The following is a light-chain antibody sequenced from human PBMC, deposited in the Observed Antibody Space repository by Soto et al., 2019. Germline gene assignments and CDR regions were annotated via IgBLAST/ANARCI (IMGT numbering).Light chain of an antibody. Sequence: EIVLTQSPGTLSLSPGERATLSCRASQSVTSNYLVWYQQKPGQAPRLLIYGASSRATGIPDRFSGSGSGTDFTLTISRLEPEDFAVYYCQQYTSSSLTFGGGTKVEIK. J-gene: IGKJ4*01. CDR1: QSVTSNY. CDR3: QQYTSSSLT. V-gene: IGKV3-20*01. CDR2: GAS.